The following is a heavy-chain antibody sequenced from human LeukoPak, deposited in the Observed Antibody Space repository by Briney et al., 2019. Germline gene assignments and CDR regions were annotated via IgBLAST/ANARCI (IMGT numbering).Heavy chain of an antibody. D-gene: IGHD1-1*01. Sequence: GASVKVSCKASGYTFTSYGISWVRQAPGQGLEWMGWISAYNGNTNYAQKLQGRVTMTTDTSTSTAYMELRSVRSDDTAVYYCARGMGLYNWNDSGFDYWGQGTLVTVSS. CDR2: ISAYNGNT. V-gene: IGHV1-18*01. CDR3: ARGMGLYNWNDSGFDY. CDR1: GYTFTSYG. J-gene: IGHJ4*02.